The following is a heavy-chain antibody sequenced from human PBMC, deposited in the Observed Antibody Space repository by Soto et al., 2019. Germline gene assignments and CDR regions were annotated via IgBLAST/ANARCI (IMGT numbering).Heavy chain of an antibody. Sequence: GASVKVSCKTSGFTFSSSAVHWVRQARGHRLQWIGWIDVGSANANYAQMLQERVTISRDMSTSTAYMELSSLRPEDTAVYYCARDNVCISTSGYRSYYYYGMDVWG. CDR3: ARDNVCISTSGYRSYYYYGMDV. J-gene: IGHJ6*02. CDR1: GFTFSSSA. D-gene: IGHD2-2*01. V-gene: IGHV1-58*01. CDR2: IDVGSANA.